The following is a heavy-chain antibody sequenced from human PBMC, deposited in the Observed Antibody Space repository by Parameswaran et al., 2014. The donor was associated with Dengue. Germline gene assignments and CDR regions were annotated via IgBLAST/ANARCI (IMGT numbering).Heavy chain of an antibody. V-gene: IGHV3-15*01. CDR2: IKSKTDGGTT. J-gene: IGHJ4*02. Sequence: VRQAPGKGLEWIARIKSKTDGGTTDYAAPVQGRFTISRDDSKTTLYLQMNNLKTEDTAVYYCTTGVAAAANWGQGTLVTVSS. CDR3: TTGVAAAAN. D-gene: IGHD6-13*01.